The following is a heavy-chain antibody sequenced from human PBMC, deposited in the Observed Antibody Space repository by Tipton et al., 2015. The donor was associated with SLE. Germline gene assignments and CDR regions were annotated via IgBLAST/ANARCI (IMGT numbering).Heavy chain of an antibody. CDR2: INHSGST. Sequence: LRLSCAVYGGSFSGYYWSWIRQSPGKGLEWIGEINHSGSTNYNPSLKSRVTISVDTSKNQFSLELSSVTAADTAVYYCARVPLLVGAARDAFDIWGQGTMVTVSS. V-gene: IGHV4-34*01. CDR3: ARVPLLVGAARDAFDI. CDR1: GGSFSGYY. D-gene: IGHD3-10*01. J-gene: IGHJ3*02.